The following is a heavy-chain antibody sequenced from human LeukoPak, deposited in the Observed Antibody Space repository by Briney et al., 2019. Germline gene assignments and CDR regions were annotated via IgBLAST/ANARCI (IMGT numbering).Heavy chain of an antibody. CDR2: ISERGDGT. D-gene: IGHD5-18*01. J-gene: IGHJ4*02. Sequence: GGSLRLSCVASGVAFSNYAMSWVRQAPGKGLEWVAAISERGDGTYYAGSMKGRFTISRDNAKNMVYLQINSLRAEDTAIYYCAKDIAQGYTFGSIEQDYWGQGTLVTVSS. V-gene: IGHV3-23*01. CDR1: GVAFSNYA. CDR3: AKDIAQGYTFGSIEQDY.